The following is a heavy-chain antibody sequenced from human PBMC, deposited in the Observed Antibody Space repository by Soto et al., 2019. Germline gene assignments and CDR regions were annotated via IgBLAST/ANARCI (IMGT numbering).Heavy chain of an antibody. Sequence: EVQLVDSGGGLVQPGGSLRLSCAASGFIFSNYVMSWVRQAPGKGLEWVSSISDSGGTSYYADSVKGRFTISRDNSKNTLYLKMNSLRAEDTDIYYCAKRPRALLTFDYWGQGTLVTVSS. CDR1: GFIFSNYV. J-gene: IGHJ4*02. CDR3: AKRPRALLTFDY. D-gene: IGHD1-26*01. CDR2: ISDSGGTS. V-gene: IGHV3-23*04.